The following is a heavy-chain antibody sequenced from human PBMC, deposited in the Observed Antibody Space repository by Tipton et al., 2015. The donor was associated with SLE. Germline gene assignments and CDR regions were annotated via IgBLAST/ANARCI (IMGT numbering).Heavy chain of an antibody. CDR2: IYSSGDR. V-gene: IGHV4-4*07. Sequence: TLSLTCTVSGGSISFDYWSWIRQSAGRGLEWIVRIYSSGDRDYNPSLRSRVTMSIDASQNRVSLRLKSVSAADTAVYYCARGSDGEYVRYFDVWGPGTLVTVSS. CDR3: ARGSDGEYVRYFDV. J-gene: IGHJ2*01. CDR1: GGSISFDY. D-gene: IGHD4-17*01.